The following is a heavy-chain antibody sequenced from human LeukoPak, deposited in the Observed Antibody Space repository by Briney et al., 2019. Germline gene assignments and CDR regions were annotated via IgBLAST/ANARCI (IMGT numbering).Heavy chain of an antibody. V-gene: IGHV3-11*04. J-gene: IGHJ4*02. CDR3: AKDLAAVAGTSCVDY. CDR1: GFTFSDYY. D-gene: IGHD6-19*01. CDR2: ISSSGSTI. Sequence: GGSLRLSCAASGFTFSDYYMSWIRQAPGRGLEWVSYISSSGSTIYYADSVKGRFTISRDNAKNSLYLQMNSLRAEDTAVYYCAKDLAAVAGTSCVDYWGQGTLVTVSS.